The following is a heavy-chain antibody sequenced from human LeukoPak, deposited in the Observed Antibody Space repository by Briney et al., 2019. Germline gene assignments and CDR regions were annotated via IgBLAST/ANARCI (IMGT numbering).Heavy chain of an antibody. CDR3: AREPHSDYCYYYYMDV. Sequence: SETLSLTCTVSGGSLSSYYWSWIRQPPGKGLEWIGYIYYSGSTNYNPSLKSRVTISVDTSKNQFSLKLSSVTAADTAVYYCAREPHSDYCYYYYMDVWGKGTTVTVSS. CDR1: GGSLSSYY. CDR2: IYYSGST. J-gene: IGHJ6*03. V-gene: IGHV4-59*01.